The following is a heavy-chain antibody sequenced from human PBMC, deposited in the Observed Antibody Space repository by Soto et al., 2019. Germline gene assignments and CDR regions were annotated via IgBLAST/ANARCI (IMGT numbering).Heavy chain of an antibody. J-gene: IGHJ4*02. CDR3: ASGHDAYKVRY. Sequence: QVQLQESGPGLVKPSQTLSLTCTVSGGSISSGGTGSYWTWIRQLPGKGLEWIGYIYYTGNTYYNTSLKSRPTISIDTSENQFSLKLTSVTAADRAVYFCASGHDAYKVRYWGQGTLVTVSS. CDR1: GGSISSGGTGSY. V-gene: IGHV4-31*03. D-gene: IGHD1-1*01. CDR2: IYYTGNT.